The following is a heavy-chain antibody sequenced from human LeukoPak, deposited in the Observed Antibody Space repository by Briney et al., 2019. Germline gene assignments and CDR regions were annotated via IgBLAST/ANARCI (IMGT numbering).Heavy chain of an antibody. Sequence: SVKVSCKASGYTFTSYAMHWVRQAPGQRLEWMGWINAGNGNTKYSQKFQGRVTITRDTSASTAYMELSSLRSEDTAVYYCAGGGGYDTSFDYWGQGTLVTVSS. J-gene: IGHJ4*02. CDR3: AGGGGYDTSFDY. D-gene: IGHD5-12*01. V-gene: IGHV1-3*01. CDR2: INAGNGNT. CDR1: GYTFTSYA.